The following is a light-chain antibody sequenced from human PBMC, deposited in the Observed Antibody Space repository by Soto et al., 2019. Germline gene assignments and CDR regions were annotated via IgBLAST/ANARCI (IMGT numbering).Light chain of an antibody. V-gene: IGKV3-20*01. Sequence: EIVLTQSPGTLSVSPGERATLSCRASQSVSSSYLAWYQQKPGQAPRLRIYGASSRATGIPDRLSGSGSGTDFTLTISRMEPEDFAVYYCQQYGSSITFGQGTRLEIK. J-gene: IGKJ5*01. CDR1: QSVSSSY. CDR2: GAS. CDR3: QQYGSSIT.